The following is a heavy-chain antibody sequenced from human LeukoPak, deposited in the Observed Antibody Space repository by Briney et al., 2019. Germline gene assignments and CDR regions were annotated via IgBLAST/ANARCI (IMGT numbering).Heavy chain of an antibody. J-gene: IGHJ5*02. V-gene: IGHV3-23*01. CDR2: ISGSGGST. D-gene: IGHD5-12*01. CDR1: GFTFSSYA. Sequence: PGGSLRLSCAASGFTFSSYAMSWVRQAPGKGLEWVSAISGSGGSTYYADSVKGRFTISRDNSKNTLYLQMNSPRAEDTAVYYCAKDLERATSYSGPVAWGQGTLVTVSS. CDR3: AKDLERATSYSGPVA.